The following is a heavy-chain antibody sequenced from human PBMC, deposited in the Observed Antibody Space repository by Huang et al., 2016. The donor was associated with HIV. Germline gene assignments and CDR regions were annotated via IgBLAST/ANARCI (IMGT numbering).Heavy chain of an antibody. V-gene: IGHV4-34*02. D-gene: IGHD3-10*01. CDR3: ARAEDVGRFGQLLPPPYGMDI. Sequence: QVQLEQWGAGLLKPSETLSLTCAVYGGSFSGYYWTWIRQSPGRGLEWIGEISHTAIHTNNPSLRGRLTLSVDPSKKQCSLKLKSGTGADTATYYCARAEDVGRFGQLLPPPYGMDIWGRGTTVIVSS. CDR1: GGSFSGYY. CDR2: ISHTAIH. J-gene: IGHJ6*02.